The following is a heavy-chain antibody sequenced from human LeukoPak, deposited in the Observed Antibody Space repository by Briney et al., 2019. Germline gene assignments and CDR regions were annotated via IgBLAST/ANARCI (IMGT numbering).Heavy chain of an antibody. CDR2: ILVGGSEV. D-gene: IGHD3-10*01. V-gene: IGHV5-51*01. Sequence: GESLKISCKGSGFSFTSYWIGWVRQLPGKGLEYMGIILVGGSEVRYSPAFQGPVTISADKSINTAYLQWTSLKASDTAMYYCARHTGRPQAGWFDPWGQGTLVTVSS. CDR3: ARHTGRPQAGWFDP. J-gene: IGHJ5*02. CDR1: GFSFTSYW.